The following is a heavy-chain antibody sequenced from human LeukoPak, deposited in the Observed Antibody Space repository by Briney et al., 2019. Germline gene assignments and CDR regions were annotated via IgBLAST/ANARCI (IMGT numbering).Heavy chain of an antibody. CDR2: ISGDGGST. D-gene: IGHD3-3*01. CDR1: GFTFDDYA. J-gene: IGHJ6*02. CDR3: AKTTIFGVVIHYYGMDV. V-gene: IGHV3-43*02. Sequence: GGSLRLSCAASGFTFDDYAMHWVRHPPGKGLEWVSLISGDGGSTYYADSVKGRFTISRDNSKNSLYLQMNSLRTEDTALYYCAKTTIFGVVIHYYGMDVWGQGTTVTVSS.